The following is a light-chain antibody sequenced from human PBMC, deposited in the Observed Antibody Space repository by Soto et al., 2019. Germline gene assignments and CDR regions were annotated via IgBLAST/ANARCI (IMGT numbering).Light chain of an antibody. Sequence: QSALTQPASVSGSPGQSITISCTGTSSDIGSYNLISWYRQYSGTAPKLIIYEGSKLSSGIPRRFIGSKSGNTASLTISGLQAVDDANYYCCSYASNGTFVFGGGTKLTVL. CDR3: CSYASNGTFV. CDR2: EGS. CDR1: SSDIGSYNL. J-gene: IGLJ2*01. V-gene: IGLV2-23*03.